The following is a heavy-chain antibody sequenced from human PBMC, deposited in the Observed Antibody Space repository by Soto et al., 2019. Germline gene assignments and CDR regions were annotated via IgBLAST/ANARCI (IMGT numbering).Heavy chain of an antibody. J-gene: IGHJ5*02. CDR3: ARDSGSLYPWFDT. Sequence: PGGSLRLSCAASVFTFSSYEMNFVRQAPGKGLEWVSYISSSGSTIYYADSVKGRFTISRDNAKNSLYLQMNSLRAEDTAVYYCARDSGSLYPWFDTWGQGTPVTVSS. CDR2: ISSSGSTI. D-gene: IGHD1-26*01. CDR1: VFTFSSYE. V-gene: IGHV3-48*03.